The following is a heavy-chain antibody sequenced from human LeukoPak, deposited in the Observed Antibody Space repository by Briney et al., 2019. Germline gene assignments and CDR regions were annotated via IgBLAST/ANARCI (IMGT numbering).Heavy chain of an antibody. J-gene: IGHJ4*02. Sequence: ASVKVSCKASGYTFTAYYLHWVRQAPGQGLEWMGWINPNNGGTNYAQKFQGRVTMTRDPSINTAYMELSSLTSDDTAVYYCAREIVLVAGMFDYWGQGTPVSVSS. D-gene: IGHD2-21*02. CDR2: INPNNGGT. V-gene: IGHV1-2*02. CDR1: GYTFTAYY. CDR3: AREIVLVAGMFDY.